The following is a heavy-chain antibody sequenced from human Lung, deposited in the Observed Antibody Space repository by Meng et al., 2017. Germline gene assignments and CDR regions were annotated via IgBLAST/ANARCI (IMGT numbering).Heavy chain of an antibody. CDR1: GWSVSGYY. J-gene: IGHJ4*02. V-gene: IGHV4-34*01. D-gene: IGHD3-10*01. CDR3: ARRSLLWFGELFRY. CDR2: IKHSGST. Sequence: QNGGGGLFKPSGPLSPTCAVYGWSVSGYYWIGIRPPPGKGLGWIGEIKHSGSTNYNPSLKSRVTISVDTSKNQFSLKLSSVTAADTAVYYCARRSLLWFGELFRYWGQGTLVTVSS.